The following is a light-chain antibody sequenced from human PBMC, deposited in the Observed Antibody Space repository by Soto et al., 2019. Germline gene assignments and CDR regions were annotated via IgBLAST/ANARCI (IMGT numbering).Light chain of an antibody. CDR1: SSDVGRYNY. CDR3: NSYTSSTAYV. Sequence: QSALTQPASVSGSPGQSITISRTGASSDVGRYNYVSWYQLHPGKAPKLIIYEVSNRPSGVSNRFSGSKSGNTASLTISGLRAEDEADYYCNSYTSSTAYVFGTGTKVT. V-gene: IGLV2-14*01. CDR2: EVS. J-gene: IGLJ1*01.